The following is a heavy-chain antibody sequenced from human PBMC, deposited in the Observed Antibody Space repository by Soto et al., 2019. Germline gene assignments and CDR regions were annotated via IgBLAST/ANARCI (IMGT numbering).Heavy chain of an antibody. D-gene: IGHD6-6*01. J-gene: IGHJ3*02. CDR1: GFTVSSNY. CDR3: ARRDSSSSKGAFDI. V-gene: IGHV3-53*02. Sequence: EVQLVETGGGLIQPGGSLRLSCAASGFTVSSNYMSWVRQAPEKGLEWVSVLYSVGTTYYADSVKGRFTISRDNSKNTLYLQMNSLRAEDTAVYYCARRDSSSSKGAFDIWGQGTMVTVSS. CDR2: LYSVGTT.